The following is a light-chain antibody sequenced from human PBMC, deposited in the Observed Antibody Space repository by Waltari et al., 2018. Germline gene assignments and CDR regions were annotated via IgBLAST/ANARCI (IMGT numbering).Light chain of an antibody. CDR1: QNIDSH. Sequence: IVLTQSPATLSLSPGEGATLSCRASQNIDSHLVWYQQKPGQAPRAVVYDASKRVTGIPARFTGSGSGADYTLTISALEPEDFALYFCQQRFDWPISFGGGTKLEIK. CDR2: DAS. J-gene: IGKJ4*01. CDR3: QQRFDWPIS. V-gene: IGKV3-11*01.